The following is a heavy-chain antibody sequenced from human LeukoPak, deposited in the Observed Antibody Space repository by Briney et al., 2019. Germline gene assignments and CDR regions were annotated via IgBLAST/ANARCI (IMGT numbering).Heavy chain of an antibody. J-gene: IGHJ4*02. CDR2: IYYSGST. CDR3: ARVGVGALNY. D-gene: IGHD1-26*01. Sequence: SETLSLTCTVSGDSISSGDYYWSWIRLPPGKGLEWIGYIYYSGSTYYNPSLKSRVTISVDTSKKQFSLKLSSVTAADTAVYYCARVGVGALNYRGQGSLVTVSS. CDR1: GDSISSGDYY. V-gene: IGHV4-30-4*01.